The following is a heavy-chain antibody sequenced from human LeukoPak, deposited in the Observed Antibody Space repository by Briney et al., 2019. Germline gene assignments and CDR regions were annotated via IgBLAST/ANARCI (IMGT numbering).Heavy chain of an antibody. J-gene: IGHJ6*02. CDR3: ARAYYDSSGYHYYYYYYGMDV. Sequence: ASVKVSCKASGGTFSSYAISWVRQAPGQGLKWMGGIIPIFGTANYAQKFQGRVTITADESTSTAYMELSSLRSEDTAVYYCARAYYDSSGYHYYYYYYGMDVWGQGTTVTVSS. CDR2: IIPIFGTA. D-gene: IGHD3-22*01. CDR1: GGTFSSYA. V-gene: IGHV1-69*13.